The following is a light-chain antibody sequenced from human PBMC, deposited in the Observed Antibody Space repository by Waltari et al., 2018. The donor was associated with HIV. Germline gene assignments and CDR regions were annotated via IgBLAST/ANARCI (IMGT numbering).Light chain of an antibody. Sequence: SYVLTQPPSVSVAPGKTARITCGGANIGINSVHWYQQKPGQAPVLVVYDDSDRRSGFPERFSGSNSGDTATLTISRVGAGDEADYYCQVWDSFSDHWVFGGGTKLTVL. CDR1: NIGINS. V-gene: IGLV3-21*01. CDR2: DDS. J-gene: IGLJ3*02. CDR3: QVWDSFSDHWV.